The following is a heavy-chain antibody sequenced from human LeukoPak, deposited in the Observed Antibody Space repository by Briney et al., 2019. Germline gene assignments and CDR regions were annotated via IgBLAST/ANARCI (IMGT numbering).Heavy chain of an antibody. D-gene: IGHD3-10*01. V-gene: IGHV4-59*01. CDR1: GGSISSYY. Sequence: SETLSLTCTVSGGSISSYYWSWIRQPPGKGLEWIGYIYHTGSTSYNPSLKSRVTISVETSKNQFSLKLSSVTDADTAVYYCAREAPLDGLGSHYGMDVWGQGTTVTVSS. CDR3: AREAPLDGLGSHYGMDV. J-gene: IGHJ6*02. CDR2: IYHTGST.